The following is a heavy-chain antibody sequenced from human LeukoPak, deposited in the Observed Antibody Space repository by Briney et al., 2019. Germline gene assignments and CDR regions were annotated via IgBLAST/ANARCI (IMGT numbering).Heavy chain of an antibody. CDR2: ISSSSSYT. CDR3: AREGRGWYYFDY. Sequence: PGGSLRLSCAAAGFTFSDYYMSWIRQAPVKGLEWLSYISSSSSYTNYADSVKGRFTISRDNAKNSPYLQMNSLRAEDTAVYYCAREGRGWYYFDYWGQGTLVTVSS. V-gene: IGHV3-11*05. J-gene: IGHJ4*02. CDR1: GFTFSDYY. D-gene: IGHD6-19*01.